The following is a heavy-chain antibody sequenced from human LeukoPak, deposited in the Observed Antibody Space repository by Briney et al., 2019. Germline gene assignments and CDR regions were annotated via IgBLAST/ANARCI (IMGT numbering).Heavy chain of an antibody. V-gene: IGHV3-30*18. CDR2: ISYDGSNK. CDR3: AKEAGSPRTFDI. CDR1: GFKFSSYG. J-gene: IGHJ3*02. Sequence: PGGSLRLSCAASGFKFSSYGMHWVRQAPGKGLEWVAVISYDGSNKNYADSVKGRLTISRDNSKNTLYLQMNSLRAEDTAVYYCAKEAGSPRTFDIWGQGTMVTVSS. D-gene: IGHD6-13*01.